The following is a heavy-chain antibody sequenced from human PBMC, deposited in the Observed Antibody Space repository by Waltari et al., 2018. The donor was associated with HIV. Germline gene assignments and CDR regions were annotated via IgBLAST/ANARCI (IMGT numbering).Heavy chain of an antibody. J-gene: IGHJ4*02. V-gene: IGHV3-21*01. CDR2: ISSTSSHI. CDR1: GFNFRNYN. CDR3: ATDLLDF. Sequence: DVQLVDSGGGLVQPGGSLRLSCTAPGFNFRNYNMNWVRQAPGKGLEWVSSISSTSSHIFYANSVRGRFTISRDNSKNSLYLQMKSLTADDTAVYYCATDLLDFWGQGTLVIVSS.